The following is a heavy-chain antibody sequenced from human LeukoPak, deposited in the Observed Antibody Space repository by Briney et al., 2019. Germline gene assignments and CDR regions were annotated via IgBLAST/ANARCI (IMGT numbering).Heavy chain of an antibody. D-gene: IGHD5-24*01. V-gene: IGHV3-74*01. J-gene: IGHJ4*02. CDR3: TTIRPGY. Sequence: SGGSLRLSCAASGFTFSSYWIHWVHQVPGKGLVWVSRIKDGGTTTDYADSVKGRFTISRDDAKNTLYLQMNSLRAEDTAVYYCTTIRPGYWGRGTLVTVSS. CDR1: GFTFSSYW. CDR2: IKDGGTTT.